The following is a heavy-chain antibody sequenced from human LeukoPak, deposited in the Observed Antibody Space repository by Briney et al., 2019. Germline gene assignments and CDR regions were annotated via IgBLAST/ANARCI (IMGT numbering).Heavy chain of an antibody. CDR3: ARDPIAAAGTRLYFNY. V-gene: IGHV4-34*01. D-gene: IGHD6-13*01. CDR2: INHSGST. J-gene: IGHJ4*02. Sequence: SETLSLTCTVSGGSISSYYWSWIRQPPGKGLEWIGEINHSGSTNYNPSLKSRVTISVDTSKNQFSLKLSSVTAADTAVYYCARDPIAAAGTRLYFNYWGQGTLVTVSS. CDR1: GGSISSYY.